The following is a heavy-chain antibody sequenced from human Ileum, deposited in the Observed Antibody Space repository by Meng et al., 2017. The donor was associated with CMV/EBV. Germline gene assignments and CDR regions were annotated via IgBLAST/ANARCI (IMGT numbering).Heavy chain of an antibody. D-gene: IGHD5-18*01. CDR3: ARGSGYTYGYDY. Sequence: VSGGSISGGGYAWTWIRQPPGKGLEWIGYMWHTGATYYNPSLKSRVTISVDRSKNQFSLNLNSVTAADTAVYYCARGSGYTYGYDYWGQGTLVTVSS. J-gene: IGHJ4*02. CDR1: GGSISGGGYA. CDR2: MWHTGAT. V-gene: IGHV4-30-2*01.